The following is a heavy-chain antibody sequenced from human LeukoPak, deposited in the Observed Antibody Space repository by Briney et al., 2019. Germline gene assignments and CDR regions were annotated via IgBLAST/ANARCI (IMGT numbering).Heavy chain of an antibody. D-gene: IGHD4-11*01. CDR1: GGSLSSYY. J-gene: IGHJ4*02. CDR3: ARGELPDYSLDY. V-gene: IGHV4-59*01. CDR2: IYYSGST. Sequence: SETLSLTCTVSGGSLSSYYWSWIRQPPGKGLEWIGYIYYSGSTNYNPSLKSRVTISVDTSKNQFSLKLSSVTAADTAVYYCARGELPDYSLDYWGQGTLVTVSS.